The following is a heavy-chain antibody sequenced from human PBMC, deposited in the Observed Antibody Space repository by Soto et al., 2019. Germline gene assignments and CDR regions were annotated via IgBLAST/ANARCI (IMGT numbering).Heavy chain of an antibody. CDR3: ARLVAVALVNYFDF. D-gene: IGHD6-19*01. CDR2: ISAYNGNT. V-gene: IGHV1-18*01. CDR1: SFTLNSYG. Sequence: QLVQSGAEVKKPGASVKVSCKVSSFTLNSYGISWVRQALGQGLDWMGWISAYNGNTNYAQKFQGRVTMTTDTSTSTAYMELRSLRSHDTAVYYCARLVAVALVNYFDFWGQGTLVTVTS. J-gene: IGHJ4*02.